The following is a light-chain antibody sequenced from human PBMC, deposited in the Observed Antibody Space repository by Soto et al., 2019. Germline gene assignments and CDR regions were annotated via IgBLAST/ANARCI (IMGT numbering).Light chain of an antibody. CDR1: QDINNY. V-gene: IGKV1-33*01. CDR3: QEYEKLFS. Sequence: DIQMTQSPSSLSASVGDSVTITCQASQDINNYLNWYQQKPGKXPXXLIYDASNSEAGVPSRFSGSGSGTHFTLTISSLQPEDIATYYCQEYEKLFSFGPGTKVDIK. CDR2: DAS. J-gene: IGKJ3*01.